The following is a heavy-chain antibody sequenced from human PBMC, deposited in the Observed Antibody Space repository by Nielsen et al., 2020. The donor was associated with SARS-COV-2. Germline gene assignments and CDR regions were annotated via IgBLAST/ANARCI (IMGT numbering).Heavy chain of an antibody. CDR3: AKDLADSWSDDYSAYYNMDV. D-gene: IGHD3-3*01. Sequence: GSLRRSCAASGFIFTSHAMHWVRQAPGKGLEWVAVVSYDGRNQYYADSVRGRFTISRDNSKNTLYLQMNSLRGEDTAVYYCAKDLADSWSDDYSAYYNMDVWGKGTTVTVSS. CDR1: GFIFTSHA. CDR2: VSYDGRNQ. J-gene: IGHJ6*03. V-gene: IGHV3-30*18.